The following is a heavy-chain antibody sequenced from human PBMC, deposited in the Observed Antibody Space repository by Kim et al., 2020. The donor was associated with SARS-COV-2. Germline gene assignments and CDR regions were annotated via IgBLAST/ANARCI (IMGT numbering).Heavy chain of an antibody. Sequence: GGSLRLSCAASGFTFSSYAMHWVRQAPGKGLEWVAVISYDGSNKYYADSVKGRFTISRDNSKNTLYLQMNSLRAEDTAVYYCARANSGSYYNWFDPWGQGTLVTVSS. D-gene: IGHD1-26*01. CDR2: ISYDGSNK. J-gene: IGHJ5*02. CDR3: ARANSGSYYNWFDP. V-gene: IGHV3-30*04. CDR1: GFTFSSYA.